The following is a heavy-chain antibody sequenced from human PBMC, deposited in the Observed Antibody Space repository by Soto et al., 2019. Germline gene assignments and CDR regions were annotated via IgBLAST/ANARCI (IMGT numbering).Heavy chain of an antibody. Sequence: QVQLVQSGAEVKKPGSSVKVSCKASGGTFSSYAISWVRQAPGQGLEWMGGLIPIFGTANYAQKFQGRVTITADESTSTAYMELSSLRSEDTAVYYCASRYDFWSGYPYYYGMDVWGQGTTVTVSS. CDR1: GGTFSSYA. CDR3: ASRYDFWSGYPYYYGMDV. CDR2: LIPIFGTA. V-gene: IGHV1-69*01. D-gene: IGHD3-3*01. J-gene: IGHJ6*02.